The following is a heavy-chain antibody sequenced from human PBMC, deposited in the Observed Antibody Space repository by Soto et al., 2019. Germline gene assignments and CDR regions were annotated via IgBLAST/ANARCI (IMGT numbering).Heavy chain of an antibody. J-gene: IGHJ3*02. CDR2: INSGNGNT. Sequence: ASVKVSCKASGYTFTSYTMHWVRQAPGQRLEWMGWINSGNGNTKCSQKFQGRVTITRGTSANTAYMELSSLRSEDTAVYYCARGLTMVRGVILDAFDIWGQGTMVTVS. D-gene: IGHD3-10*01. CDR3: ARGLTMVRGVILDAFDI. CDR1: GYTFTSYT. V-gene: IGHV1-3*01.